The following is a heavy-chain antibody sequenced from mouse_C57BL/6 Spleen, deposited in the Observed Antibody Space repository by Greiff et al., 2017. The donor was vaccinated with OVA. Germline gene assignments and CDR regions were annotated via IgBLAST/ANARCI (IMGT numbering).Heavy chain of an antibody. CDR2: IYPSDSET. CDR1: GYTFTSYW. Sequence: VQLQQPGAELVRPGSSVKLSCKASGYTFTSYWMDWVKQRPGQGLEWIGNIYPSDSETHYNQKFKDKATLTVDKSSSTAYMQLSSLTSEDSAVYYCALYYGSSSWFAYWGQGTLVTVSA. CDR3: ALYYGSSSWFAY. V-gene: IGHV1-61*01. J-gene: IGHJ3*01. D-gene: IGHD1-1*01.